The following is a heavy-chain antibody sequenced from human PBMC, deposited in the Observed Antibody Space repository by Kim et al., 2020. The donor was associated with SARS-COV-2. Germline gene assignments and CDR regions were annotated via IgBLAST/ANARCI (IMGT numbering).Heavy chain of an antibody. CDR2: INHSGST. D-gene: IGHD2-15*01. CDR1: GGSFSGYY. CDR3: ARGGIGCSGGCCHPNYYYYGMDV. V-gene: IGHV4-34*01. Sequence: SETLSLTCAVYGGSFSGYYWSWIRQPPGKGLEWIGEINHSGSTNYNPSLKSRVTISVDTSKNQFSLKLSSVTAADTAVYYCARGGIGCSGGCCHPNYYYYGMDVWGQGTTVTVSS. J-gene: IGHJ6*02.